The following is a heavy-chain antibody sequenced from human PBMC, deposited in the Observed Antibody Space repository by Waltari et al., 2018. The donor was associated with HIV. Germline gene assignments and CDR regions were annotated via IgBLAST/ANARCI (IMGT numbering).Heavy chain of an antibody. Sequence: DVQLVESGGGLVKPGQSLRLSCIASGFKFDIFTMTWVRQAPGGEVEWVASISKSGYYVYYADSLKGRVTISRDNAKKSLLLQVNSLTADDTGLYFCVRDRTSETTGDFDSWGQGVPVFVSS. CDR2: ISKSGYYV. CDR3: VRDRTSETTGDFDS. V-gene: IGHV3-21*01. D-gene: IGHD1-1*01. CDR1: GFKFDIFT. J-gene: IGHJ4*02.